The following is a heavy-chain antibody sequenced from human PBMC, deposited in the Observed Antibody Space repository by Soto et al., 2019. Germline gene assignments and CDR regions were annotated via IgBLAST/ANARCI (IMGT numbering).Heavy chain of an antibody. Sequence: GASVKVSCKASGRTFSSYAVSWVRQAPGQGLEWMGGIIPIFGTANYTQKFQGRVTITADESTSTGYMELSSLRSEETAVYYCARDGIAAAARPPHYYYCMDVWGQGTTVTVSS. CDR3: ARDGIAAAARPPHYYYCMDV. CDR2: IIPIFGTA. D-gene: IGHD6-13*01. V-gene: IGHV1-69*13. CDR1: GRTFSSYA. J-gene: IGHJ6*02.